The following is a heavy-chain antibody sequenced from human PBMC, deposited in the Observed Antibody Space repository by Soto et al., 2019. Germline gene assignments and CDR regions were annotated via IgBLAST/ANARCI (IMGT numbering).Heavy chain of an antibody. V-gene: IGHV3-30*18. J-gene: IGHJ5*02. CDR2: ISYDGSNK. Sequence: PGGSLRLSCAASGFTFSSYGMHWVRQAPGKGLEWVAVISYDGSNKYYADSVKGRFTISRDNSKNTLYLQMNSLRAEDTAVYYCAKDRMITFGGVIASGWFDPWGQGTLVTV. CDR3: AKDRMITFGGVIASGWFDP. CDR1: GFTFSSYG. D-gene: IGHD3-16*02.